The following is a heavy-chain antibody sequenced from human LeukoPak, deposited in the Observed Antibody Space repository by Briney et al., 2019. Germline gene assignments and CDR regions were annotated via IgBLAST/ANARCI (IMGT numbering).Heavy chain of an antibody. V-gene: IGHV4-39*01. CDR1: GGSISSSSYY. Sequence: SETLSLTCTVSGGSISSSSYYWGWIRQPPGKGLEWIGSIYYSGSTYYNPSLKSRVIISVDTSKNQFSLKLSSVTAADTAVYYCARHWIVVVPAAMWVGWFDPWGQGTLVTVSS. CDR2: IYYSGST. D-gene: IGHD2-2*01. CDR3: ARHWIVVVPAAMWVGWFDP. J-gene: IGHJ5*02.